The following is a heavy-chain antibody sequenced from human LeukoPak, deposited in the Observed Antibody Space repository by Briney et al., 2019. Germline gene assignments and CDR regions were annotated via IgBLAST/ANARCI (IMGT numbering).Heavy chain of an antibody. D-gene: IGHD3-9*01. V-gene: IGHV1-18*04. J-gene: IGHJ4*02. CDR2: VSGYRGNT. Sequence: APVKVSCKTSGYTFNSYGINWVRQAPGEGLEWMGWVSGYRGNTHYAQKFQGRVSMATDASTSTAYMEMKNLTFDDTAVYYCAGAIYGLTGFDYWGQGTLITVSS. CDR3: AGAIYGLTGFDY. CDR1: GYTFNSYG.